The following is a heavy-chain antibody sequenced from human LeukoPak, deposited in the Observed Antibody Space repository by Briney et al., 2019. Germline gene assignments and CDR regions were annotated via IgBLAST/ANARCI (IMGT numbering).Heavy chain of an antibody. V-gene: IGHV3-7*01. J-gene: IGHJ6*03. D-gene: IGHD3-10*01. CDR1: GFTFSYYW. Sequence: GGSLRLSCAASGFTFSYYWMYWVRQAPGKGLEWVASIKLDGSEQYYLGSVKGRFTISRDNARNSLHLQMNSLRAEDTAMYYCARDSPRGWSMDVWGKGTTVTVSS. CDR3: ARDSPRGWSMDV. CDR2: IKLDGSEQ.